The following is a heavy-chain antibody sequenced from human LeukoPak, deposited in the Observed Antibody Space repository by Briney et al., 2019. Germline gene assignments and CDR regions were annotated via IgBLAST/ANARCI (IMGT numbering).Heavy chain of an antibody. V-gene: IGHV1-2*02. CDR1: GYTFTGYY. J-gene: IGHJ4*02. CDR3: TQGTWGSFPS. D-gene: IGHD1-14*01. CDR2: INPNSGGT. Sequence: ASVKVSCKPSGYTFTGYYMRWGPQAPGQGLEWMGWINPNSGGTNYAQKFQGRVNMTRDTSISTAYMELSRLRSDDTAVYYCTQGTWGSFPSRGQGTLVTVSS.